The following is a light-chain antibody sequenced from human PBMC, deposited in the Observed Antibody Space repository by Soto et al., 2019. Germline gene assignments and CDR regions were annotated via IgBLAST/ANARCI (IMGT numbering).Light chain of an antibody. CDR2: GAS. Sequence: IVLTQSPGTLSLSPGERATLSCRASRSVSSTYLAWYQQRPGQAPRLLIYGASSRASDIPDRFSGSGSGTDLTLTISKLEPEDFAVYFCQQFGGSPPVTFGQGTRLEIK. J-gene: IGKJ5*01. CDR1: RSVSSTY. V-gene: IGKV3-20*01. CDR3: QQFGGSPPVT.